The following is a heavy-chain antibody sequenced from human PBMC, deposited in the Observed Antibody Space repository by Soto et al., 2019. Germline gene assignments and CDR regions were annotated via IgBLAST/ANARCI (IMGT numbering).Heavy chain of an antibody. J-gene: IGHJ6*03. Sequence: PGGSLRLSCAASGFNFCSYGMHWVRQAPGKGLEWVAVIWYDGSNKYYADSVKGRFTISRDNSKNTLYLQMNSLRAEDTAVYYCARNKGSPPDYYYHYMDVWGKGTTVTVSS. CDR2: IWYDGSNK. CDR3: ARNKGSPPDYYYHYMDV. D-gene: IGHD6-13*01. V-gene: IGHV3-33*01. CDR1: GFNFCSYG.